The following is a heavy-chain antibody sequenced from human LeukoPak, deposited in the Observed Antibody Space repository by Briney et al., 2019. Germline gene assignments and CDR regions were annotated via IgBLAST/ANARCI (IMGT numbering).Heavy chain of an antibody. CDR3: ARHEATVGIPFWYFGL. J-gene: IGHJ2*01. CDR1: GGSISSGGYY. V-gene: IGHV4-61*08. D-gene: IGHD4-23*01. Sequence: SETLSLTCTVSGGSISSGGYYWSWIRQPPGKRLEWIGYIYYSGSTNYNRSLKSRVTISVDTSKNQFSLKLSSVTAADTAVYYCARHEATVGIPFWYFGLWGRGTLVTVSS. CDR2: IYYSGST.